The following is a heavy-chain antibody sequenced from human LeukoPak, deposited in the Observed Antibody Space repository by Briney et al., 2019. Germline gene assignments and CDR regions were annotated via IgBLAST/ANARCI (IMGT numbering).Heavy chain of an antibody. CDR3: ASKFYNKPVRGLNYYYYYGMDV. CDR2: IIPILGIA. Sequence: GASVKVSCKASGGTFSSYAISWVRQAPGQGLEWMGRIIPILGIANYAQKFQGRVTITADKSTSTAYMELSSLRSEDTAVYYCASKFYNKPVRGLNYYYYYGMDVWGQGTTVTVSS. V-gene: IGHV1-69*04. J-gene: IGHJ6*02. D-gene: IGHD5-24*01. CDR1: GGTFSSYA.